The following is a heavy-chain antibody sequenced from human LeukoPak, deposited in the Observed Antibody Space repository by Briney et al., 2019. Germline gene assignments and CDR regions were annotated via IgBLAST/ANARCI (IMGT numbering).Heavy chain of an antibody. J-gene: IGHJ4*02. Sequence: GGSLRLSCAAPGFTFSSYWMSWVRQAPGKGLEWVANIKQDGSEKYYVDSVKGRFTISRDNAKNSLYLQMNSLRAEDTAVYYCAREEWELLDYWGQGTLVTVSS. CDR3: AREEWELLDY. D-gene: IGHD1-26*01. CDR1: GFTFSSYW. V-gene: IGHV3-7*03. CDR2: IKQDGSEK.